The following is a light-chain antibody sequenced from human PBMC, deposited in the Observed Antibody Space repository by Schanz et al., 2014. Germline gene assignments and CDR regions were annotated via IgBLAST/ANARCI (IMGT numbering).Light chain of an antibody. J-gene: IGKJ1*01. CDR2: DAS. V-gene: IGKV1-5*01. CDR3: QQYYTYPWT. CDR1: QSFNNW. Sequence: GDRVTITCRASQSFNNWLAWYQQKPGKAPKLLIYDASSLESGVPSRFSGSGSGTEFTLTISSLQSDDFATYYCQQYYTYPWTFGQGTKVEIK.